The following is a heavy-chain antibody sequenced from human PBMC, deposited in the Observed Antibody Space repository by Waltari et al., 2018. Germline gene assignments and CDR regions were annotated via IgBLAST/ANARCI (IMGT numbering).Heavy chain of an antibody. Sequence: EVQLVESGGGLVKPGGSLRLSCAASGFTFSSYSMNWVRQAPGKGLEWVSSISSSSSYIYYADSVKGRFTISRDNAKNSLYLQMNSLRAEDTAVYYCARDSPFIAELDYWGQGTLVTVSS. D-gene: IGHD6-13*01. V-gene: IGHV3-21*01. CDR1: GFTFSSYS. CDR2: ISSSSSYI. J-gene: IGHJ4*02. CDR3: ARDSPFIAELDY.